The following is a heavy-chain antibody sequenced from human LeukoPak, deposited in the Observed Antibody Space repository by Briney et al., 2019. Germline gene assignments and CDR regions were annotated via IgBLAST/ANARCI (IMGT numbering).Heavy chain of an antibody. V-gene: IGHV4-34*01. Sequence: SETLSLTCAVYGGSFSGYYWSWIRQPPGKGLEWIGEINHSGSTNYNPSLKSRVTISVDTSKNQFSLKLSSVTAADTAVYYCARGSGIVKPEYFQHWGQGTLVTVSS. CDR3: ARGSGIVKPEYFQH. CDR2: INHSGST. J-gene: IGHJ1*01. D-gene: IGHD3-10*01. CDR1: GGSFSGYY.